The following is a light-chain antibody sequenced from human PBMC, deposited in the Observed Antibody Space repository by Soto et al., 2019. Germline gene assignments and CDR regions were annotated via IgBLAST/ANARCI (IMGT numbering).Light chain of an antibody. J-gene: IGLJ1*01. CDR1: SSDVGGYNY. V-gene: IGLV2-14*01. CDR3: TPYTSSSALSV. CDR2: EVS. Sequence: QSALTQPASVSGSPGQSITISCTGTSSDVGGYNYVSWYQQHPGNAPKLIIYEVSDRPSGISNRFSGSKSGNTASLTISELQADDEADFSGTPYTSSSALSVFGAGPRSPS.